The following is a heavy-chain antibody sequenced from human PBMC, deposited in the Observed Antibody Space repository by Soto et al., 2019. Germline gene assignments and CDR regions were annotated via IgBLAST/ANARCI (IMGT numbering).Heavy chain of an antibody. CDR2: INPSGGST. D-gene: IGHD1-26*01. Sequence: ASVKVSCKASGYTFTTYYLHWMRQAPGQGLEWMGFINPSGGSTSYALKFQGRVTMTTDTSTGTLYMELSSLRSEDTAVYYCARNVNSGLDYWGQGSLVTVSS. V-gene: IGHV1-46*01. CDR1: GYTFTTYY. J-gene: IGHJ4*02. CDR3: ARNVNSGLDY.